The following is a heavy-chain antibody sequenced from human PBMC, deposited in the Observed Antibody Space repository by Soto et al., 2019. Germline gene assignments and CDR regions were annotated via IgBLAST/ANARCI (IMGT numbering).Heavy chain of an antibody. Sequence: PGGSLRLSCAGSGFTFRNFAMSWVRQAPGKGLEWVSTINPSGGTTYSVDSVKGRFTISRDNSKNTLFLQMNSLRAEDTAVYYCAKDVYCSGGSCYSFVRDSYGMDVWGQGTTVTVSS. CDR3: AKDVYCSGGSCYSFVRDSYGMDV. V-gene: IGHV3-23*01. D-gene: IGHD2-15*01. CDR2: INPSGGTT. CDR1: GFTFRNFA. J-gene: IGHJ6*02.